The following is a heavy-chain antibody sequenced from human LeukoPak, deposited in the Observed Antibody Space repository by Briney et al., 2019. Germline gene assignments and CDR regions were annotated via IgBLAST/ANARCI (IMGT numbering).Heavy chain of an antibody. CDR1: GFTFSSYE. V-gene: IGHV3-48*03. Sequence: GGSLRLPCAASGFTFSSYEMNWVRQAPGKGLEWVSYISSSGSTIYYADSVKGRFTISRDNSKNTLYLQMNSLRAEDTAVYYCAKARSGWCLDYWGQGTLVTVSS. D-gene: IGHD6-19*01. CDR2: ISSSGSTI. J-gene: IGHJ4*02. CDR3: AKARSGWCLDY.